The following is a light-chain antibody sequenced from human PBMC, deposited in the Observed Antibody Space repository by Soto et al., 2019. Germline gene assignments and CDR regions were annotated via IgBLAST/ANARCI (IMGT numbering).Light chain of an antibody. CDR1: QSVSSY. Sequence: EIVLTQSPATLSLSPGERATLSYRASQSVSSYLAWYQQKPGQAPRLLIYDASNRATGIPARFSGSGSGTDFTLTISSLEPEDFAVYYCHQRSNWPHTFGQGTKLEIK. J-gene: IGKJ2*01. V-gene: IGKV3-11*01. CDR2: DAS. CDR3: HQRSNWPHT.